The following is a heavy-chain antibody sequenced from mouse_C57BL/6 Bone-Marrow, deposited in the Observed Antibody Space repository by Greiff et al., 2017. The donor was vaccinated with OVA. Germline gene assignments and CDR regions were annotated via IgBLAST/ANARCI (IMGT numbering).Heavy chain of an antibody. Sequence: EAMLVESGGGLVKPGGSLKLSCAASGFTFSSYAMSWVRQTPEKRLEWVATISDGGSYTYYPDNVKGRFTISRDNAKNNLYLQMSHLKSEDTAMYYCARFTTWYFDVWGTGTTVTVSS. J-gene: IGHJ1*03. V-gene: IGHV5-4*03. D-gene: IGHD1-1*01. CDR3: ARFTTWYFDV. CDR1: GFTFSSYA. CDR2: ISDGGSYT.